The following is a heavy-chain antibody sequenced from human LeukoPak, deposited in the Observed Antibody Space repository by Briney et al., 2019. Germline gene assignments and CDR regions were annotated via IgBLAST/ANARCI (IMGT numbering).Heavy chain of an antibody. J-gene: IGHJ4*02. CDR1: GGSISSSSYY. Sequence: KPSETLSLTCTVSGGSISSSSYYWGWLRQPPGKGLEWIGSIYYSGSTYYNPSLKSRITISVDTSKNQFSLKLSSVTAADTAVYYCARGSYSRTPFDYWGQGTLVTVSS. CDR3: ARGSYSRTPFDY. D-gene: IGHD1-26*01. V-gene: IGHV4-39*07. CDR2: IYYSGST.